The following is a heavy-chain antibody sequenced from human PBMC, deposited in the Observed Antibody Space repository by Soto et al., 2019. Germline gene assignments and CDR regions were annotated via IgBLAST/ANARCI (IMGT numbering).Heavy chain of an antibody. J-gene: IGHJ4*02. D-gene: IGHD3-22*01. CDR3: ARDPGSSGYYSSRGYFDY. Sequence: GASVKVSCKASGGTFSSYAISWVRQAPGQGLEWMGGIIPIFGTANYAQKFQGRVTITADESTSTAYMELSSLRSEDTAVYYCARDPGSSGYYSSRGYFDYWGQGTLVTVSS. CDR2: IIPIFGTA. V-gene: IGHV1-69*13. CDR1: GGTFSSYA.